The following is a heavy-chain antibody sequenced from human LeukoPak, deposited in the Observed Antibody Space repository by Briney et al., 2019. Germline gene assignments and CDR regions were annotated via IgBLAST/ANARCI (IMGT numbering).Heavy chain of an antibody. Sequence: PSETLSLTCTASGGSISSSSYYWGWIRQPPGKGLEWIGSIYYSGSTYYNPSLKSRVTISVDTSKNQFSLKLSSVTAADTAVYYCAGEDYLDSSGYASWRFDIWGQGTMVTVSS. J-gene: IGHJ3*02. CDR3: AGEDYLDSSGYASWRFDI. D-gene: IGHD3-22*01. V-gene: IGHV4-39*07. CDR1: GGSISSSSYY. CDR2: IYYSGST.